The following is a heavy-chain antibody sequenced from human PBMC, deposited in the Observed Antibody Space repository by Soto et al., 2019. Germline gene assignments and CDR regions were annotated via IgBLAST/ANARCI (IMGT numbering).Heavy chain of an antibody. CDR2: IIPMFGRA. J-gene: IGHJ6*02. D-gene: IGHD4-4*01. V-gene: IGHV1-69*13. CDR1: AGTFSSYA. CDR3: ARFSYYSNCDHYYYYGMDV. Sequence: SGNVSCKASAGTFSSYAISWARQAPGQGLEWMGGIIPMFGRASYSQKFQGRVTITADGSRRTAYMELSGLRSEDTAVYCCARFSYYSNCDHYYYYGMDVWGQGTTVTVSS.